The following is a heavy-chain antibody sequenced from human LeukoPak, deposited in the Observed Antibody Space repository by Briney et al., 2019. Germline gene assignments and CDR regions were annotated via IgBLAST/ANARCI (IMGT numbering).Heavy chain of an antibody. V-gene: IGHV1-69*06. CDR1: GGTFSSYA. Sequence: SVKVSCKASGGTFSSYAISWVRQAPGQGLEWMGGIIPIFGTANYAQKFQGRVTITADKSTSTAYMELSSLRSEDTAVYYCAREWYYDFWSGYLDWFDPWGQGTLVTVSS. CDR2: IIPIFGTA. J-gene: IGHJ5*02. CDR3: AREWYYDFWSGYLDWFDP. D-gene: IGHD3-3*01.